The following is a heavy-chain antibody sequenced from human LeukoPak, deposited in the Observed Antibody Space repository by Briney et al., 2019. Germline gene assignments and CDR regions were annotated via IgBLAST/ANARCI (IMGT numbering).Heavy chain of an antibody. J-gene: IGHJ4*02. Sequence: PGGSLRLSCAASGFTFSSYGMHWVRQAPGKGLEWVAVISYDGSNKYYADSVKGRFTISRDNSKNTLYLQMNGLRAEDTAVYYCAKDLSIVRTYYFDYWGQGTLVTVSS. CDR1: GFTFSSYG. CDR2: ISYDGSNK. CDR3: AKDLSIVRTYYFDY. D-gene: IGHD2-15*01. V-gene: IGHV3-30*18.